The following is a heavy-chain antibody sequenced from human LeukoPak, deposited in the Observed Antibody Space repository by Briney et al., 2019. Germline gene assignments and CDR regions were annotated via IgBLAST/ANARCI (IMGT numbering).Heavy chain of an antibody. CDR2: MYSNGNT. D-gene: IGHD2-21*02. CDR3: SKEGSDDYYFDY. CDR1: GFTVSSNY. V-gene: IGHV3-66*01. Sequence: GGSLRLTCAASGFTVSSNYMSWVRQGPGKGLEWVSIMYSNGNTYYAGSVKGRFTISRDNSKNTVYLQMNSLRVEDTALYYCSKEGSDDYYFDYWGQGTLLTVSS. J-gene: IGHJ4*02.